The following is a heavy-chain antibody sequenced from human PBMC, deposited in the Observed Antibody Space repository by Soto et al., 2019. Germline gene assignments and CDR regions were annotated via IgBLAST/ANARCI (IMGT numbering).Heavy chain of an antibody. Sequence: PGGSLRLSCVASGFTFDTYGIHWVRQAPGKGLQWVALISYEGSNTYYADSVRGRFTISRDNSKNTLYLQMNTLRPEDTGVYYCARVTPGNNLGYFSGLDYWGQGTSVTVSS. CDR3: ARVTPGNNLGYFSGLDY. D-gene: IGHD1-1*01. CDR1: GFTFDTYG. J-gene: IGHJ6*02. CDR2: ISYEGSNT. V-gene: IGHV3-30-3*01.